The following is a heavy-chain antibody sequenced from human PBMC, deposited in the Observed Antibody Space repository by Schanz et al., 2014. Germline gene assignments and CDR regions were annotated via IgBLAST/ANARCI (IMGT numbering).Heavy chain of an antibody. D-gene: IGHD3-10*01. Sequence: EVQLLESGGGLVQPGGSLRLSCVASGFTFFGSFAMSWVRQAPGKGLEWVSGMSGSGSTADYADSVKGRFTISRDTPKNTLYVQMNSLRADDTAVYYCAKDQGSYGSGSYSYFDYWGQGTLATVSS. V-gene: IGHV3-23*01. CDR3: AKDQGSYGSGSYSYFDY. CDR2: MSGSGSTA. J-gene: IGHJ4*02. CDR1: GFTFFGSFA.